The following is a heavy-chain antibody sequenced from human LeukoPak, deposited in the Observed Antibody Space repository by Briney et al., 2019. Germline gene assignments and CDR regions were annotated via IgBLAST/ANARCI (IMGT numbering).Heavy chain of an antibody. J-gene: IGHJ4*02. CDR2: IYYSGST. Sequence: PSETLSLTCTVSGGSISSSSYYWGWIRQPPGKGLEWIASIYYSGSTYYNPSLKSRVTISVDTSKNQFSLNLSSVTAADTAVYFCARAPRAYCSTTGSCFQDYWGQGTLVTVSP. V-gene: IGHV4-39*07. CDR1: GGSISSSSYY. CDR3: ARAPRAYCSTTGSCFQDY. D-gene: IGHD2-2*01.